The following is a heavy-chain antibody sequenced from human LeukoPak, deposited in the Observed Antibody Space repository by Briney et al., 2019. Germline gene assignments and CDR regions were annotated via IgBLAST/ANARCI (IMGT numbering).Heavy chain of an antibody. CDR3: AKDEVEEQLESFDS. J-gene: IGHJ4*02. D-gene: IGHD6-13*01. CDR2: ITGSGGST. CDR1: GFTFGSYG. V-gene: IGHV3-23*01. Sequence: GGSLRLSCAASGFTFGSYGMIWVRQAPGKGLEWVSGITGSGGSTYYADSVKGRFSISRDNSKNTLYLQMNSLRAEDTAVYFCAKDEVEEQLESFDSWGQGTLVTVSS.